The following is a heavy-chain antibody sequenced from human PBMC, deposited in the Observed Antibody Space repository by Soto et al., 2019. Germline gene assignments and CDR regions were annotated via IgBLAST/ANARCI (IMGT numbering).Heavy chain of an antibody. Sequence: QLQLQESGSGLVKPSQTLSLTCAVSGGSTSSGGYSWSWLRQPPGKGLEWIGYISHSGSTYYNPSLKSRVTISVDTSKNQFSLRLSSVTAADTAVYCCARGGLLPDYWGQGTLVTVSS. J-gene: IGHJ4*02. CDR2: ISHSGST. CDR1: GGSTSSGGYS. D-gene: IGHD6-19*01. V-gene: IGHV4-30-2*01. CDR3: ARGGLLPDY.